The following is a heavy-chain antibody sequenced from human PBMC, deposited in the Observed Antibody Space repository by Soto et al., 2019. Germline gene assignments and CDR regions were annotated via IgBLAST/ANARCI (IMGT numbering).Heavy chain of an antibody. CDR2: IDWDDDK. D-gene: IGHD3-10*01. Sequence: SGPPLVHPTQTLTLTCTFSGFSLSTSGMCVSWIRQPPGKALEWLALIDWDDDKYYSTSLKTRLTISKDTSKNQVVLTMTNMDPVDTATYYCARGSITMVRGVIDWFDPWGQGTLVTVSS. V-gene: IGHV2-70*01. CDR3: ARGSITMVRGVIDWFDP. CDR1: GFSLSTSGMC. J-gene: IGHJ5*02.